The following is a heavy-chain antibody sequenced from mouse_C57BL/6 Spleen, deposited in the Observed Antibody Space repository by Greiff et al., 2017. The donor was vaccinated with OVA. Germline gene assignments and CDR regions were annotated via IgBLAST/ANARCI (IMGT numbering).Heavy chain of an antibody. V-gene: IGHV1-59*01. J-gene: IGHJ1*03. Sequence: QVQLQQPGAEMVRPGTSVKLSCKASGYTFTSYWMHWVKQRPGQGLEWIGVIDPSDSYTNYNQKFKGKATLTVDTSSSTAYMQLSSLTSEDTAVYYCARRRGITTVDWYFDVWGTGTTVTVSS. CDR1: GYTFTSYW. CDR3: ARRRGITTVDWYFDV. D-gene: IGHD1-1*01. CDR2: IDPSDSYT.